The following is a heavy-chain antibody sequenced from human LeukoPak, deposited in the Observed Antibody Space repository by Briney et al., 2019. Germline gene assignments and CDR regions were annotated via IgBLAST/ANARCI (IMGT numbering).Heavy chain of an antibody. J-gene: IGHJ4*02. Sequence: GGSLRLSGAASGFTWSNYWMSWTRQAPGKGLQWVANIKQDGSEIYYVDSVKGRFAISRDNAKNSLYLQMDSLRAEDTAVYYCASHNSAWYLGYWGQGTLVTVSS. CDR2: IKQDGSEI. CDR3: ASHNSAWYLGY. V-gene: IGHV3-7*02. CDR1: GFTWSNYW. D-gene: IGHD6-19*01.